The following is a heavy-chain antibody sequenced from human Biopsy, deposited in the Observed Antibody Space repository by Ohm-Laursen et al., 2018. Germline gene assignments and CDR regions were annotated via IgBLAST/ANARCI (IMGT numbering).Heavy chain of an antibody. CDR2: IITVSETA. CDR1: GGAFTNYA. Sequence: ASVKVSCNASGGAFTNYAINWVRQAPGHGLEWMGGIITVSETAGYAERFQGKVTITADVTTTTAYMDLSGPRSEDTAVYYCVAYPSSGFFENNDDFAMDVWGQGTTVIVSS. CDR3: VAYPSSGFFENNDDFAMDV. J-gene: IGHJ6*02. D-gene: IGHD6-19*01. V-gene: IGHV1-69*13.